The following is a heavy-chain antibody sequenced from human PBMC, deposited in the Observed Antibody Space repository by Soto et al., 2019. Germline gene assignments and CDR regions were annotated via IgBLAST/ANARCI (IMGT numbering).Heavy chain of an antibody. CDR3: ARGLTGTTDGMDV. CDR2: IYSGGST. CDR1: GFTVSSNY. Sequence: EVQLVESGGGLIQPGGSLRLSCAASGFTVSSNYMSWVRQAPGKGLEWVSVIYSGGSTYYADSVKGRFTISRDNSKNTLYLQMNSLRAEDTAVYYCARGLTGTTDGMDVWGQGTTVTVSS. J-gene: IGHJ6*02. V-gene: IGHV3-53*01. D-gene: IGHD1-20*01.